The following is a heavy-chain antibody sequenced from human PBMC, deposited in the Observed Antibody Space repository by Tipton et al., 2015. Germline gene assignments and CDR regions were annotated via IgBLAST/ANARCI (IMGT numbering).Heavy chain of an antibody. V-gene: IGHV4-39*07. CDR3: ARGRGWRVFDY. Sequence: LRLSCTVSGGSISSRSYYWTWIRQPPGKGLEWIGEINDSGKSNYNPSLKSRVTISVDTSKSQFFLKLTSVIAADTAVYFCARGRGWRVFDYWGQGTLVTVSS. CDR1: GGSISSRSYY. D-gene: IGHD5-12*01. CDR2: INDSGKS. J-gene: IGHJ4*02.